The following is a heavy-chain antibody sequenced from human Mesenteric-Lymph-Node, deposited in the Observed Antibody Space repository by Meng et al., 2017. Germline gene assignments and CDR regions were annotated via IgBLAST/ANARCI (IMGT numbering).Heavy chain of an antibody. Sequence: EVQLVESGGGSVQPAGSLRLSCAAAGVTSSRHWMPWVRQAPGKGLVWVSRSNSDGRTTNYADSVKGRFTISRDNAKNTLYLQMNSLRAEDTAVYFCTGLSGPFDYWGQGTLVTVSS. CDR3: TGLSGPFDY. CDR1: GVTSSRHW. J-gene: IGHJ4*02. CDR2: SNSDGRTT. V-gene: IGHV3-74*01. D-gene: IGHD6-19*01.